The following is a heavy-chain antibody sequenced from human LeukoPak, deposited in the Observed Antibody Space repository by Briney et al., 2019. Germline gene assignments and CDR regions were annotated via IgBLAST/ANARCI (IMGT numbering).Heavy chain of an antibody. J-gene: IGHJ4*02. CDR3: ARSDRGYFDY. V-gene: IGHV3-33*01. CDR1: GFTFSSYG. CDR2: IWYDGSNK. Sequence: GGFLRLSCAASGFTFSSYGMHWVRQAPGKGLEWVAVIWYDGSNKYYADSVKGRFTISRDNPKNTLYLQMNSLRAEDTAVYYCARSDRGYFDYWGQGTLVTVSS.